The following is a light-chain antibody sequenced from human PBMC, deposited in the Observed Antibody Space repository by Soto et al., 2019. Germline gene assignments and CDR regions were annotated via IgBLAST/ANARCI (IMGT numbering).Light chain of an antibody. Sequence: IVLTQSPATLSLSPGEGATLSCRASQSIGNYLAWYQQKPGQAPRLLIYATSNRATGIPDRFSGSGSGTDFTLTISILEPEDFAVYYCQQYGSSLTFGPGTKVDIK. CDR3: QQYGSSLT. J-gene: IGKJ3*01. CDR2: ATS. CDR1: QSIGNY. V-gene: IGKV3-20*01.